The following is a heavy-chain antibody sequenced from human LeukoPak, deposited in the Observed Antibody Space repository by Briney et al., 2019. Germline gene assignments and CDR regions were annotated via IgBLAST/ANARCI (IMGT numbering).Heavy chain of an antibody. V-gene: IGHV4-59*01. CDR1: GGSISTYY. D-gene: IGHD1-1*01. CDR2: ISYSGST. Sequence: PSETLSLTCTVSGGSISTYYWSWLRQPPGKGLELIGYISYSGSTKNNPSLNKPLTISIDTSKNQFSLKLTSVTATHPSVYFCAKEGAESFPDDFDIWGQGTMITVSS. CDR3: AKEGAESFPDDFDI. J-gene: IGHJ3*02.